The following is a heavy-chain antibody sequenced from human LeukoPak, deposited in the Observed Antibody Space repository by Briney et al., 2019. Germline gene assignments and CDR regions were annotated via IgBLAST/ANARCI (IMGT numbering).Heavy chain of an antibody. CDR3: AREERTLHYYYGMDV. CDR1: GGSISSCGSY. CDR2: IYYSGST. D-gene: IGHD1-1*01. V-gene: IGHV4-31*03. Sequence: SETLSLTCTVSGGSISSCGSYWSWIRQHPGKGLEWIGYIYYSGSTYYNPSLKSRVTISVDTSKNQFSLKLSSVTAADTAVYYCAREERTLHYYYGMDVWGQGTTVTVSS. J-gene: IGHJ6*02.